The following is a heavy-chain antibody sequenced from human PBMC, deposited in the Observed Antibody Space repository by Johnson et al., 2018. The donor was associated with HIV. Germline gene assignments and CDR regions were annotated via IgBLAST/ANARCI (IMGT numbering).Heavy chain of an antibody. CDR3: ARGGKAGATARAFDI. D-gene: IGHD1-26*01. CDR2: INSDGSST. V-gene: IGHV3-74*02. Sequence: QLVESGGGLVKPGGSLRLSCVASGFTFSSYWMHWVRQAPGKGLVWVSRINSDGSSTSYADSVKGRFTISRDNAKNTLYLQMNSLRAEDTAVYYCARGGKAGATARAFDIWGQGTMVTVSS. CDR1: GFTFSSYW. J-gene: IGHJ3*02.